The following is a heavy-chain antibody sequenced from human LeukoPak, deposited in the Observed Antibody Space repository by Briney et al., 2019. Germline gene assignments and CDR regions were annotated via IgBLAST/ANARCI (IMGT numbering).Heavy chain of an antibody. D-gene: IGHD4-17*01. CDR2: IYPGDSDT. J-gene: IGHJ6*02. V-gene: IGHV5-51*01. CDR1: GYTFINYW. CDR3: ARWGYGDYSYYCGMDV. Sequence: GESLKISCKGSGYTFINYWIGWVRQMPGEGLQWMGIIYPGDSDTRYSPSFQGQVTISADKSISTAYLQWSSLKASDTAIYYCARWGYGDYSYYCGMDVWGQGTTVTVSS.